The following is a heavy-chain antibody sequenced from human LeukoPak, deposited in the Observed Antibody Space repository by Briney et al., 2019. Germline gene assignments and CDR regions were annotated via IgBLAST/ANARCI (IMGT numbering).Heavy chain of an antibody. V-gene: IGHV1-58*02. CDR1: GFTFTSSA. CDR2: IVVGSGNT. D-gene: IGHD2-15*01. Sequence: ASVKVSCKASGFTFTSSAMRWVRQARGQRLEWIGWIVVGSGNTNYAQKFQERVTITRDMSTSTAYMELSSLRSEDTAVYYCAAVSPRILNLVYFDYWGQGTLVTVSS. J-gene: IGHJ4*02. CDR3: AAVSPRILNLVYFDY.